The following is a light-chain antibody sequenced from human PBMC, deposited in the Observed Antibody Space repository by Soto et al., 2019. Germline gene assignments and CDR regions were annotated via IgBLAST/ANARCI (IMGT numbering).Light chain of an antibody. Sequence: QSALTQPPSASGSPGQSVTISCTGTSSDVGGYNYVSWYQHHPGKAPKLIIYEVYKRPSGVPDRFSGSKSGNMAALTVSGLQAEDEADYYCSSYVGTNSYVFGTGTKVTVL. CDR3: SSYVGTNSYV. CDR2: EVY. V-gene: IGLV2-8*01. J-gene: IGLJ1*01. CDR1: SSDVGGYNY.